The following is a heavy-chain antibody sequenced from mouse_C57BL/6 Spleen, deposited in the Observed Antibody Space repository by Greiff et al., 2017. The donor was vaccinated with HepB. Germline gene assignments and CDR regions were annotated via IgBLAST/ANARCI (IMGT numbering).Heavy chain of an antibody. CDR2: ISDGGSYT. J-gene: IGHJ4*01. CDR1: GFTFSSYA. Sequence: VQVVESGGGLVKPGGSLKLSCAASGFTFSSYAMSWVRQTPEKRLEWVATISDGGSYTYYPDNVKGRFTISRDNAKNNLYLQMSHLKSEDTAMYYCARFGRNYGYAMDYWGQGTSVTVSS. V-gene: IGHV5-4*01. D-gene: IGHD1-1*01. CDR3: ARFGRNYGYAMDY.